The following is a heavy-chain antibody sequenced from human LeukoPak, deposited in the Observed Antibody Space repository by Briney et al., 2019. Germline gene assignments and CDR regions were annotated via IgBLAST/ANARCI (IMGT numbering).Heavy chain of an antibody. Sequence: SETLSLTCNVSGASIFNYYWSWIRQAPGKGLEWIGYVHHSGRTNSNPSLGSRVTMSVDTSTSQLSLNLTSVTTADTAVYYCARGGVGPRDYAYDYWGQGTLVTVSS. CDR2: VHHSGRT. D-gene: IGHD4-17*01. CDR3: ARGGVGPRDYAYDY. V-gene: IGHV4-59*01. CDR1: GASIFNYY. J-gene: IGHJ4*02.